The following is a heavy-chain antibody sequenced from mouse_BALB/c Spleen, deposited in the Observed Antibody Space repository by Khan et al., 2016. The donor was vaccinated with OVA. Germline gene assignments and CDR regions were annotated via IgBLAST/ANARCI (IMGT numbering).Heavy chain of an antibody. Sequence: VQLQQSGPGLVNPSQSLSLTCTVTGYSITSDYAWNWIRQFPGNKLEWMGYINYSGSPTYNPALKSRISITRDTSKNQFFLQLNSVTTEDTATYYCGRGGSRYKYAMDYGGQGTSVTVSS. CDR2: INYSGSP. D-gene: IGHD1-1*01. V-gene: IGHV3-2*02. J-gene: IGHJ4*01. CDR1: GYSITSDYA. CDR3: GRGGSRYKYAMDY.